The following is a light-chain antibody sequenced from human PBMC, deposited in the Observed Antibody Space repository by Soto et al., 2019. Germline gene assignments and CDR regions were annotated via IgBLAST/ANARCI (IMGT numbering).Light chain of an antibody. CDR2: GAS. Sequence: EIVMTQSPATLSVSPGEGATLSCRASQSLINNKLAWFQQKPGQAPRLLIYGASTRATGHPARFSGSGSGTEFTLTISSLQSEDFAIYYCQQYNNWPHTFGQGTKLEIK. J-gene: IGKJ2*01. CDR3: QQYNNWPHT. V-gene: IGKV3-15*01. CDR1: QSLINN.